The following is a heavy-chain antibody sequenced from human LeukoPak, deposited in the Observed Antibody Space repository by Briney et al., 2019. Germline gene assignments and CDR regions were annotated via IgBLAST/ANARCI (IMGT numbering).Heavy chain of an antibody. CDR3: AGVITMVRGVIHAFDI. V-gene: IGHV1-2*02. D-gene: IGHD3-10*01. CDR2: INPNSGGT. CDR1: GYTFTGYY. Sequence: ASVKVSCKASGYTFTGYYMHWVRQAPGQGLEWMGWINPNSGGTNYAQKFQGRVTMTRDTSISTAYMELSRLRSDDTAVYYCAGVITMVRGVIHAFDIWGQGTMVTVSS. J-gene: IGHJ3*02.